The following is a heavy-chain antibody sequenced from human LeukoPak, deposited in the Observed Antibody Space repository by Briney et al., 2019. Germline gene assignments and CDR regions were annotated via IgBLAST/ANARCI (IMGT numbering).Heavy chain of an antibody. D-gene: IGHD2-2*01. CDR1: GFSFSSYS. CDR3: AKSHQPYDYYGMDV. J-gene: IGHJ6*02. Sequence: PGGSLRLSCAASGFSFSSYSMNWVRQSPGKGLEWVSYISGRTGIIYYGDSVKGRFTISRDNAKNSLYLQMNSLRAEDTAVYYCAKSHQPYDYYGMDVWGQGTTVTVSS. V-gene: IGHV3-48*01. CDR2: ISGRTGII.